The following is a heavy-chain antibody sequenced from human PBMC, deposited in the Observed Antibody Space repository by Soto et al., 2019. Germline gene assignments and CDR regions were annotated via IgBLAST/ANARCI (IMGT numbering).Heavy chain of an antibody. CDR3: ARDRGTGPRYYYYGMDV. V-gene: IGHV4-31*03. CDR2: SYYSGST. CDR1: VGSISSGCYY. D-gene: IGHD3-9*01. J-gene: IGHJ6*02. Sequence: PSETLCLTCTVSVGSISSGCYYWSWIRQHPGKGREWIVYSYYSGSTYYNPSLKSRVTISVDKSKNQFSLTLSSVTAEYKAVYYFARDRGTGPRYYYYGMDVWGQRPTVNVSS.